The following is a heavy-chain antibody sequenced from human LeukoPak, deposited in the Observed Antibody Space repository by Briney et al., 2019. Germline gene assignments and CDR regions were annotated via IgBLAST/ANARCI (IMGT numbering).Heavy chain of an antibody. CDR1: GFTVTGNY. CDR3: AKVFRPYGDSFSFDN. J-gene: IGHJ4*02. D-gene: IGHD4-17*01. Sequence: GGSLRLSCVASGFTVTGNYMNWVRQAPGKGLEWVSTIYSSGTPYYADSVKGRFIISRDKSKNTLFLQMNSLRADDTAVYFCAKVFRPYGDSFSFDNWGQGTLVTVSS. CDR2: IYSSGTP. V-gene: IGHV3-53*01.